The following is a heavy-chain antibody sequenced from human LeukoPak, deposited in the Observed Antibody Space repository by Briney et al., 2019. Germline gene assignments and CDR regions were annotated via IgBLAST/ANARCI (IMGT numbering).Heavy chain of an antibody. J-gene: IGHJ4*02. CDR1: GFTFSSYA. Sequence: PGGSLRLSCAASGFTFSSYAMSWVRQAPGKGLEWVANIKQDGSEKYYVDSVKGRFTISRDNAKNSLYLQMNSLRAEDTAVYYCARDGFVYWGQGTLVTVSS. CDR2: IKQDGSEK. CDR3: ARDGFVY. V-gene: IGHV3-7*01.